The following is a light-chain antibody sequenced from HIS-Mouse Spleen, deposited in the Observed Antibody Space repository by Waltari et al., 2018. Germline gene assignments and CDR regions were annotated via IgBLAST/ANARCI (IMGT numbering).Light chain of an antibody. CDR2: DES. V-gene: IGLV3-21*03. CDR1: NLGSKS. J-gene: IGLJ2*01. Sequence: SYVLTQPPSVSVAPGKTARITCGGNNLGSKSVHWYQQKPGQAPALVVYDESDRPSGIPERFSGSNSGNTATLTISRVEAGDEADYYCQVWDSSSDHPVFGGGTKLTVL. CDR3: QVWDSSSDHPV.